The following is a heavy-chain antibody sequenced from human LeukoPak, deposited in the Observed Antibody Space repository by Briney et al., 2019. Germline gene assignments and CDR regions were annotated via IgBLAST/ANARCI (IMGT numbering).Heavy chain of an antibody. D-gene: IGHD1-1*01. Sequence: SETLSLTCTVSGGSISSYYWNWIRQPPGKGREWIGFIYYTGSTSYNPSLKSPVTISLDTAKNQFSLKLSSVTAADTAVYYCVRDRTAANWYFDLWGRGTLVTVSS. V-gene: IGHV4-59*12. CDR3: VRDRTAANWYFDL. CDR2: IYYTGST. J-gene: IGHJ2*01. CDR1: GGSISSYY.